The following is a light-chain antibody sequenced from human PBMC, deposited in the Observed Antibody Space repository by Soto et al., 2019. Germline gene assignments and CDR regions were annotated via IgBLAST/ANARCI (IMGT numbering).Light chain of an antibody. V-gene: IGLV1-44*01. Sequence: QSVLTQPPSASGAPGQRVTISCSGSSSNIGSNTVSWYQQLPGTAPKLLIYSNKQRPSGVPDRFSGSRSGTSASLAISGLQSEDEAVYYCAAWDDSLKGVFGGGTKLTVL. CDR3: AAWDDSLKGV. CDR1: SSNIGSNT. CDR2: SNK. J-gene: IGLJ2*01.